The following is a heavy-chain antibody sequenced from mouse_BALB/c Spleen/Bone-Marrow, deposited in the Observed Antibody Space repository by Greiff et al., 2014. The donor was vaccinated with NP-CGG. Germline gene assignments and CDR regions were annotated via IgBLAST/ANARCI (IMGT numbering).Heavy chain of an antibody. CDR1: GYSFTSYW. J-gene: IGHJ3*01. D-gene: IGHD3-3*01. Sequence: QVQLKDSGAELVRPGASVKLSCKASGYSFTSYWMNWVKQRPGQGLEWIGMIHLSDSESRLNQKFKDKAILTVDKSSSTAYMQLSSPTSEDSAVYYCTRYDLTTRAFAYWGQGTLVTVSA. CDR3: TRYDLTTRAFAY. V-gene: IGHV1-61*01. CDR2: IHLSDSES.